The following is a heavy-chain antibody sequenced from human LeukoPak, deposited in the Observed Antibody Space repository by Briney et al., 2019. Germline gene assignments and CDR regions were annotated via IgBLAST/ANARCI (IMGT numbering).Heavy chain of an antibody. V-gene: IGHV3-64D*06. J-gene: IGHJ1*01. CDR2: ISSNGGST. Sequence: GGSLRLSCSASGFTFSSYAMHWVRQAPGKGLEYVSAISSNGGSTYYADSVKGRFTISRDNSKNTLYLQISSLRAEDTAVYYCVRGDYYDSSGYYYRYFQHWGQGTLVTVSS. D-gene: IGHD3-22*01. CDR3: VRGDYYDSSGYYYRYFQH. CDR1: GFTFSSYA.